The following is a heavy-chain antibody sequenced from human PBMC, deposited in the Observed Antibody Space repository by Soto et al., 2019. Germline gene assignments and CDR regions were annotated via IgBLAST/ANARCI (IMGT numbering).Heavy chain of an antibody. V-gene: IGHV4-39*01. J-gene: IGHJ4*02. CDR2: IYYSGST. CDR3: ARHYELYFHWLLPPFDY. D-gene: IGHD3-9*01. CDR1: GGSISSSSYY. Sequence: SETLSLTCTVSGGSISSSSYYWGWIRQPPGKGLEWIGSIYYSGSTYYNPSLKSRVTISVDTSKNQFSLKLSSVTAADTAVYHCARHYELYFHWLLPPFDYWGQGTLVTVSS.